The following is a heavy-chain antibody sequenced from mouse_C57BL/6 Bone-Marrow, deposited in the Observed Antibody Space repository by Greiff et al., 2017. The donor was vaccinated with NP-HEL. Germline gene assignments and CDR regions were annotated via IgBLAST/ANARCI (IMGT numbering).Heavy chain of an antibody. Sequence: VQLQQSGAELVKPGASVKLSCKSSGYTFTSYWMHWVKQRPGRGLEWIGRIDPNSGGTKYNEKFKSKATLTVDKPSSTAYMQLSSLTSEDSAVYYCASPSTVVATRWYFDVWGTGTTVTVSS. CDR1: GYTFTSYW. J-gene: IGHJ1*03. D-gene: IGHD1-1*01. V-gene: IGHV1-72*01. CDR2: IDPNSGGT. CDR3: ASPSTVVATRWYFDV.